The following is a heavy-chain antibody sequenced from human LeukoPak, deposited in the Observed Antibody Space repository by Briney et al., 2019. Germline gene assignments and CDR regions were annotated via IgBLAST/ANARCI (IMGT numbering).Heavy chain of an antibody. D-gene: IGHD3-9*01. J-gene: IGHJ4*02. CDR2: ISSSPSTI. V-gene: IGHV3-48*01. Sequence: QTGGSLRLSCAASGFTFSTYSINWVRQAPGKGLEWVSYISSSPSTIYYADSVKGRFTISRDNSKTTVFLQMNSLRAEDTAVYYCAVSVRFERVWHYFNNWGQGTQVTVSS. CDR3: AVSVRFERVWHYFNN. CDR1: GFTFSTYS.